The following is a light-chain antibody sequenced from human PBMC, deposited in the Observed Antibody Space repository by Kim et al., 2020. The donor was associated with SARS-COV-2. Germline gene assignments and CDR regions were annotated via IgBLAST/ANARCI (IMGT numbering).Light chain of an antibody. CDR2: AAS. CDR1: QSISSY. J-gene: IGKJ3*01. Sequence: PGERATRSCRASQSISSYLAWYQQNPGQAPRLLIYAASNRATGIPARFSGSVSGTDFTLSISSLEPEDFAVYYCQQRYSWPPLFTFGPGTKVDIK. V-gene: IGKV3-11*01. CDR3: QQRYSWPPLFT.